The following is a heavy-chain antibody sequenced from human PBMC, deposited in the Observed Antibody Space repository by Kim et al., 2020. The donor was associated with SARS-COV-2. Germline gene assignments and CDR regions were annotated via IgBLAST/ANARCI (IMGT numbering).Heavy chain of an antibody. J-gene: IGHJ3*02. CDR1: GFTFDDYA. CDR2: ISWNSGSI. Sequence: GGSLRLSCAASGFTFDDYAMHWVRQAPGKGLEWVSGISWNSGSIGYADSVKGRFTISRDNAKNSLYLQMNSLRAEDTALYYCAKGLYHSSGHPHPFDIWGQGTMVTVSS. CDR3: AKGLYHSSGHPHPFDI. D-gene: IGHD3-22*01. V-gene: IGHV3-9*01.